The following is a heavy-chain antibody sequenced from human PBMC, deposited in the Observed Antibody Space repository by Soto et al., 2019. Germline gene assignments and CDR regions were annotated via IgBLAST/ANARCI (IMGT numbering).Heavy chain of an antibody. J-gene: IGHJ3*02. D-gene: IGHD3-10*01. CDR1: GGSISSSSYY. V-gene: IGHV4-39*01. CDR2: IYYSGST. CDR3: ASARWGSGSYYNPFDAFDI. Sequence: QLQLQESGPGLVKPSETLSLTCTVSGGSISSSSYYWGWIRQPPGKGLEWIGRIYYSGSTYYNPSRKSRVTISVDTSKNPFSLKRSSVTAADTAVYYCASARWGSGSYYNPFDAFDIWGQGTMVTVSS.